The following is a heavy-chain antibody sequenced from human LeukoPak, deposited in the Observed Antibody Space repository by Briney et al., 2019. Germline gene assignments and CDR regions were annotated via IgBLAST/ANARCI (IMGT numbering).Heavy chain of an antibody. Sequence: GASVTVSRKASGYTFTRYDINWVRQATGQGLEWMGWMNPNSGNTGYAQKFQGRVTMTRNTSISTAYMELSSLRSEDTAVYYCARGRSYYDFWSGYPDTDVWGQGTTVTVSS. CDR1: GYTFTRYD. D-gene: IGHD3-3*01. CDR2: MNPNSGNT. V-gene: IGHV1-8*01. J-gene: IGHJ6*02. CDR3: ARGRSYYDFWSGYPDTDV.